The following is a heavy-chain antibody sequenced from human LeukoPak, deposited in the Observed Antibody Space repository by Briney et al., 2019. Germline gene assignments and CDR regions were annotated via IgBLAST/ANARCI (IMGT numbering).Heavy chain of an antibody. Sequence: ASVKVSRKASGYTFTGYFIHWVRQAPGQGLEWMGWINPNSGGTHYAQKFQGRVTLTTDTSISTAYMDLSRLTSDDTAVYYCARNIRSYDFWSGPINWFDPWGQGTLVTVSS. D-gene: IGHD3-3*01. CDR3: ARNIRSYDFWSGPINWFDP. V-gene: IGHV1-2*02. J-gene: IGHJ5*02. CDR1: GYTFTGYF. CDR2: INPNSGGT.